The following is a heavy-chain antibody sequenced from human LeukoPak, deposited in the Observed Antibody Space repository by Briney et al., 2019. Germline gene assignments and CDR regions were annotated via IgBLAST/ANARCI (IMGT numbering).Heavy chain of an antibody. V-gene: IGHV4-59*12. CDR3: ARDRGTWNDDGFDY. J-gene: IGHJ4*02. Sequence: SETLSLTCSVSGGSISTYYWTWIRQPPGKRLEWIGYLYQSGITDYNPSLKSRVTMSVDTSKNQFSLKLSSVTAADTAVYYCARDRGTWNDDGFDYWGQGTLVTVSS. CDR1: GGSISTYY. D-gene: IGHD1-1*01. CDR2: LYQSGIT.